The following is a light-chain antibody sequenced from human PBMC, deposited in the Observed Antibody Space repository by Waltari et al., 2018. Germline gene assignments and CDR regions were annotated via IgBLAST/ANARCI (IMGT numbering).Light chain of an antibody. CDR2: GAF. CDR3: QQYGGSPRSIT. CDR1: QSVSSSY. J-gene: IGKJ5*01. V-gene: IGKV3-20*01. Sequence: EIVLTQSPGTLSLSPGERATLSCRASQSVSSSYLAWYQQKPGQAPRLLICGAFSRAGIFFLFFFWFWWWTDFTLTISRLEPEDFAVYYCQQYGGSPRSIT.